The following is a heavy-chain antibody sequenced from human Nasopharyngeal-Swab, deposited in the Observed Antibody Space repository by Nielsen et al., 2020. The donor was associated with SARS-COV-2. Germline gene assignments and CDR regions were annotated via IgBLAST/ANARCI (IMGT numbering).Heavy chain of an antibody. V-gene: IGHV4-34*01. CDR3: ARGFGGSDYYYGMDV. CDR1: GGSFSDSP. CDR2: INHRGGT. Sequence: SETLSLTCAVYGGSFSDSPWSWLRLLPGKGLEWIGEINHRGGTAYRSSLKSRVTISVDTSKNQFSLKLSSVTAADTAVYYCARGFGGSDYYYGMDVWGQGTTVTVSS. J-gene: IGHJ6*02. D-gene: IGHD6-25*01.